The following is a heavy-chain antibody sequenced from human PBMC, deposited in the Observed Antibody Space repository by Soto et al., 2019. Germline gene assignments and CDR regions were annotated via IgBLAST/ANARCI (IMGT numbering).Heavy chain of an antibody. Sequence: GGSLRLSCAASGFTLSSYAIHWVRQTPGKGLEWVAVISYDGSNKYYADSVKGRFTISRDNSKNTLYLQMNSLRAEDTAVYYCAREGSNFFDYWGQGTLVTVSS. CDR2: ISYDGSNK. J-gene: IGHJ4*02. CDR1: GFTLSSYA. CDR3: AREGSNFFDY. V-gene: IGHV3-30-3*01.